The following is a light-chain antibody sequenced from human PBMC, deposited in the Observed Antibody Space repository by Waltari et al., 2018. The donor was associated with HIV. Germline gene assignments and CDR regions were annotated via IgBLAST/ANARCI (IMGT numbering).Light chain of an antibody. J-gene: IGLJ2*01. CDR2: DVS. CDR1: TSDVGGKNY. CDR3: SSYTRSSTL. Sequence: QSALTQPASVSGSPGQSITISCTGTTSDVGGKNYVSWYQKHPGKATKLLSYDVSNRPSGVSNRFSGSKSGNTASLTISGLQAEDEADYYCSSYTRSSTLFGGGTKLTVL. V-gene: IGLV2-14*01.